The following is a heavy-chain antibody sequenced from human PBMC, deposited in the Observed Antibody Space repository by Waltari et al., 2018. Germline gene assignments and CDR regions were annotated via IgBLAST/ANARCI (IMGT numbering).Heavy chain of an antibody. Sequence: QLQLQESGPGLVKPSETLSLTCTVSGGSISSSSYYWGWIREPPGKGLEWIGSIYYSGSTYYNPSLKSRVTISVDTSKNQFSLKLSSVTAADTAVYYCARLERNEGLFDYWGQGTLVTVSS. J-gene: IGHJ4*02. CDR1: GGSISSSSYY. CDR2: IYYSGST. D-gene: IGHD1-1*01. CDR3: ARLERNEGLFDY. V-gene: IGHV4-39*01.